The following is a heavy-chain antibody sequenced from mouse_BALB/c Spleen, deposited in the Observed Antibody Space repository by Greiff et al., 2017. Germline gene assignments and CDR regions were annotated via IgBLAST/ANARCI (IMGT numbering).Heavy chain of an antibody. V-gene: IGHV2-2*02. CDR2: IWSGGST. CDR3: ARMYGNYDWFAY. Sequence: VKLQQSGPGLVQPSQSLSITCTVSGFSLTSYGVHWVRQSPGKGLGWLGVIWSGGSTDYNAAFISRLSISKDNSKSQVFFKMNSLQANDTAIYYCARMYGNYDWFAYWGQGTLVTVSA. CDR1: GFSLTSYG. J-gene: IGHJ3*01. D-gene: IGHD2-10*02.